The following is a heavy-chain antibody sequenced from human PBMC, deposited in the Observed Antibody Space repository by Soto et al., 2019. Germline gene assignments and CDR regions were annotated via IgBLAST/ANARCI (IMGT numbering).Heavy chain of an antibody. CDR3: ARSETYYYDSSGYYYGYY. D-gene: IGHD3-22*01. CDR1: GGTFSSYA. J-gene: IGHJ4*02. CDR2: IIPIFGTA. Sequence: QVQLVQSRAEVRKPGSSVKVSCKASGGTFSSYAISWVRQAPGQGLEWMGGIIPIFGTANYAQKFQGRVTITADKSTSTAYMELSSLRSEDTAVYYCARSETYYYDSSGYYYGYYWGQGTLVTVSS. V-gene: IGHV1-69*06.